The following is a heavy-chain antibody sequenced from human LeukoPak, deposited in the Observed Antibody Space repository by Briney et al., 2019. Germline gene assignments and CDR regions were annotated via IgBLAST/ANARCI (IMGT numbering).Heavy chain of an antibody. Sequence: ASVKVSCKASGGTFSSYAISWVRQAPGQGLEWMGGIIPIFGTANYAQKFQGRATITTDESTSTAYMELSSLRSEDTAVYYCATTRYQLLYFDYWGQGTLVTVSS. CDR3: ATTRYQLLYFDY. V-gene: IGHV1-69*05. CDR1: GGTFSSYA. D-gene: IGHD2-2*02. J-gene: IGHJ4*02. CDR2: IIPIFGTA.